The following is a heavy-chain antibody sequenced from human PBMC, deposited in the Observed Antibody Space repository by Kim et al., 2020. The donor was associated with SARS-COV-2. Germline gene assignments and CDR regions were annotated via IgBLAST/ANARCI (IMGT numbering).Heavy chain of an antibody. CDR3: ASLYYDSSGPRARAFDI. CDR1: GYTFTGYY. D-gene: IGHD3-22*01. CDR2: INPKSGGT. Sequence: ASVKVSCKASGYTFTGYYMHWVRQAPGQGLEWMGWINPKSGGTNYAQKFQGRVTMTRDTSTSTAYMELSRLRSDDTAIYYCASLYYDSSGPRARAFDIWGQGTMVTVSS. V-gene: IGHV1-2*02. J-gene: IGHJ3*02.